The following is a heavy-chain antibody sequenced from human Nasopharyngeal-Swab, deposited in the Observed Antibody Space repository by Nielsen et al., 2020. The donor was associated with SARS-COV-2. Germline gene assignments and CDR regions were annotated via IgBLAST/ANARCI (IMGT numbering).Heavy chain of an antibody. CDR2: IYPGDSDT. CDR1: GYSFTSYW. J-gene: IGHJ4*02. V-gene: IGHV5-51*01. D-gene: IGHD7-27*01. Sequence: TVSCQGSGYSFTSYWIGWVRQMPGKGLEWMGIIYPGDSDTRYSPSFQGQVTISADKSISTAYLQWSSLKASDTAMYYCARGEFNWGYIVYWGQGTLVTVSS. CDR3: ARGEFNWGYIVY.